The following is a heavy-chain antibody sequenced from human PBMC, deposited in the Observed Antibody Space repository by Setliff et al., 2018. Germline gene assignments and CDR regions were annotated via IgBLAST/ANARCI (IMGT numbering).Heavy chain of an antibody. J-gene: IGHJ6*03. Sequence: GGSLRLSCAASGFTFSSYGMHWVRQAPGKGLEWVAVIWYDGSNKYYADSVKGRFTISRDNSKNTLYLQMYSLRAEDTALYYCARAHSDYYYMDVWGKGTTVTVSS. CDR2: IWYDGSNK. V-gene: IGHV3-33*01. D-gene: IGHD3-10*01. CDR3: ARAHSDYYYMDV. CDR1: GFTFSSYG.